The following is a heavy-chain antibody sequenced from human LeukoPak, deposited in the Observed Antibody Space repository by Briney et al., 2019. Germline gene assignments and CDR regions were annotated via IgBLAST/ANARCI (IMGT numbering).Heavy chain of an antibody. CDR1: GFTFSSYG. V-gene: IGHV3-30*18. J-gene: IGHJ6*02. D-gene: IGHD2-15*01. Sequence: GRSLRLSCAASGFTFSSYGIHWVRQAPGKGLEWVAVISYDGSNKYYADSVKGRFTISRDNSKNTLYLQMNSLRAEDTAVYFFAKERSWSRHYYGMDVWGQGTTVPVS. CDR3: AKERSWSRHYYGMDV. CDR2: ISYDGSNK.